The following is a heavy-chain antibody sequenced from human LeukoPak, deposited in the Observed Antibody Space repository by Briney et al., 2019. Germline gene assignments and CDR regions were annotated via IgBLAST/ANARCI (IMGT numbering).Heavy chain of an antibody. CDR3: ARDGGPRDGSGPYWYFDY. J-gene: IGHJ4*02. V-gene: IGHV4-39*07. Sequence: SETLSLTCTVSGGSISSSSYYWGWIRQPPGKGLEWIGSIYYSGCTYYNPSLKSRVTISVDTSKNQFSLKLSSVTAADTAVYYCARDGGPRDGSGPYWYFDYWGQGTLVTVSS. CDR2: IYYSGCT. D-gene: IGHD3-10*01. CDR1: GGSISSSSYY.